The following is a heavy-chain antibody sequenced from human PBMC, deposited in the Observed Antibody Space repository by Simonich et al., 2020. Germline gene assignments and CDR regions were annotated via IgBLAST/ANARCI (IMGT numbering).Heavy chain of an antibody. Sequence: QVQLQQWGAGLLKPSETLSLTCAVYGGSFSGYYWSWIRQPPGKGLEWIGEINHSGSTNYNPPLKSRVPISVDTSKNQFSLKLSSVTAADTAVYYCASPSGSYAGGHAFDIWGQGTMVTVSS. CDR3: ASPSGSYAGGHAFDI. CDR2: INHSGST. J-gene: IGHJ3*02. CDR1: GGSFSGYY. D-gene: IGHD1-26*01. V-gene: IGHV4-34*01.